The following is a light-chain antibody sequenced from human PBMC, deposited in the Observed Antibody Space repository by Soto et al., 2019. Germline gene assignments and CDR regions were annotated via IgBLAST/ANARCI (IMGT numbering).Light chain of an antibody. J-gene: IGKJ2*01. Sequence: DIQMTQSPSTLSASVGDRVTITCRASQGIGDWLAWYQQKPGKAPKLLIYKASSLDSGVPSRFSGSGSGTEFTLTINTLQPDDGATYHCQHYYNYPLTFGQGTKVDIK. V-gene: IGKV1-5*03. CDR2: KAS. CDR3: QHYYNYPLT. CDR1: QGIGDW.